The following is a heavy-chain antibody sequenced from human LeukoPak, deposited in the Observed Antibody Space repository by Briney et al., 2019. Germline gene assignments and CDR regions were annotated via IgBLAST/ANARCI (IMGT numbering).Heavy chain of an antibody. J-gene: IGHJ5*02. D-gene: IGHD2-2*01. CDR2: IYSSGST. CDR3: ARRYCPSTSCYGWFDP. Sequence: PETLSLTCTVSGGSISGSTYYWGWIRQPPGKGLEWIGTIYSSGSTYYNPSLKSRVTISVDTSKNQFSLKLSSVTAADTAVYYCARRYCPSTSCYGWFDPWGQGTLVTVSS. V-gene: IGHV4-39*07. CDR1: GGSISGSTYY.